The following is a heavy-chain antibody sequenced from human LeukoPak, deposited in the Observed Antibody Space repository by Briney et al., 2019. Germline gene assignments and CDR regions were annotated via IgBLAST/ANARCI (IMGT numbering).Heavy chain of an antibody. D-gene: IGHD2-2*01. Sequence: SQTLSLTCTVSGGSISSGSYYWSWIRQPAGKGLEWIGRIYTSGSTNYNPSLKSRVTISVDTSKNQFSLKLSSVTAADTAVYYCARVIPGYCSSTSCPLFNYYYMDVWGKGTTVTVSS. CDR2: IYTSGST. CDR1: GGSISSGSYY. V-gene: IGHV4-61*02. J-gene: IGHJ6*03. CDR3: ARVIPGYCSSTSCPLFNYYYMDV.